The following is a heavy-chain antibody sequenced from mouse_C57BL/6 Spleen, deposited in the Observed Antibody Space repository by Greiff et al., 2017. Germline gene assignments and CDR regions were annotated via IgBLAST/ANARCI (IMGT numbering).Heavy chain of an antibody. Sequence: QVQLQQSGAELVKPGASVKISCKASGYAFSSYWMNWVKQRPGKGLEWIGQIYPGDGDTNYNGKFKGKATLTADKSSSTAYMQLSSLTSEDSAVYFCARSTTVVATGEAYWGQGTLVTVSA. V-gene: IGHV1-80*01. D-gene: IGHD1-1*01. CDR3: ARSTTVVATGEAY. J-gene: IGHJ3*01. CDR1: GYAFSSYW. CDR2: IYPGDGDT.